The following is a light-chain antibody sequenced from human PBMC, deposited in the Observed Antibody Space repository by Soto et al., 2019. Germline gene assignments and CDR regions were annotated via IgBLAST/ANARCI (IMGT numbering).Light chain of an antibody. Sequence: AIRMTQSPSSLSASRGDRVTITCRASQHIGSYLAWYQQKPGRAPKLLIYATSTLQSGVPSRFSGSGSGTDFTLTISRLQSEDFATYYCQHYYTYPSWTFGQGTKVEIE. CDR1: QHIGSY. J-gene: IGKJ1*01. CDR2: ATS. V-gene: IGKV1-8*01. CDR3: QHYYTYPSWT.